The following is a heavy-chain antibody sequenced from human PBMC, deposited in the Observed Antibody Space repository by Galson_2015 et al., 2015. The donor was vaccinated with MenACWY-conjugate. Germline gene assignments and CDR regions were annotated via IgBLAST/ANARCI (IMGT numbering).Heavy chain of an antibody. CDR1: GFTFSSYS. Sequence: SLRLSCAASGFTFSSYSMNWVRQAPGKGLEWVSYISTGSSTIFYADSVKGRFTISRDNAKNSLSLQMNSLRAEDTAVYYCAREGITMVRGISRYNDYGMDVWGQGTTVTVSS. CDR2: ISTGSSTI. D-gene: IGHD3-10*01. V-gene: IGHV3-48*04. CDR3: AREGITMVRGISRYNDYGMDV. J-gene: IGHJ6*02.